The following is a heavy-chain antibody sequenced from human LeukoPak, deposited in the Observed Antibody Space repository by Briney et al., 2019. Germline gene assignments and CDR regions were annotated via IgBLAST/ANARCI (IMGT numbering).Heavy chain of an antibody. CDR1: GFTFSDYY. V-gene: IGHV3-11*04. CDR2: ISRSGSTI. D-gene: IGHD1-26*01. CDR3: ARSGRGGAFDI. Sequence: GGSLRLSCAASGFTFSDYYMSWIRQAPGKGLEWVSHISRSGSTIYYADSVKGRFTISGDNAKNTLYLQMNSLRAEDTAVYYCARSGRGGAFDIWGHGTMVTVSS. J-gene: IGHJ3*02.